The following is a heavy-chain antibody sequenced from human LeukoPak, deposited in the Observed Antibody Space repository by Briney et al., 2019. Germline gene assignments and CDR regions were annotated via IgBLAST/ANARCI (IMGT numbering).Heavy chain of an antibody. J-gene: IGHJ3*02. V-gene: IGHV1-69*13. CDR2: IIPIFGTA. CDR3: ARGDSSWNDAFDI. D-gene: IGHD6-13*01. CDR1: GGTFSSYA. Sequence: ASVKVSCKASGGTFSSYAISWVRQAPGQGLEWMGGIIPIFGTANHAQKFQGRVTITADESTSTAYMELSSLRSEDTAVYYCARGDSSWNDAFDIWGQGTMVTVSS.